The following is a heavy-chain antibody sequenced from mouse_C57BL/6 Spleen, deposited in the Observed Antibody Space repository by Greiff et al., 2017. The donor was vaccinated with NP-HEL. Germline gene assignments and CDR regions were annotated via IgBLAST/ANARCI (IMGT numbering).Heavy chain of an antibody. CDR2: ISYDGSN. CDR1: GYSITSGYY. CDR3: ARTWIYYAMDY. Sequence: VQLKESGPGLVKPSQSLSLTCSVTGYSITSGYYWNWIRQFPGNKLEWMGYISYDGSNNYNPSLKNRISITRDTSKNQFFLKLNSVTTEDTATYYCARTWIYYAMDYWGQGTSVTVSS. J-gene: IGHJ4*01. V-gene: IGHV3-6*01.